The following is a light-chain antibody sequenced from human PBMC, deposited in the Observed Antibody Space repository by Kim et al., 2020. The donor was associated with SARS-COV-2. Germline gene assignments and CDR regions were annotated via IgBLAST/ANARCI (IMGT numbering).Light chain of an antibody. CDR3: QQYGSSPQYS. V-gene: IGKV3-20*01. CDR2: GAS. J-gene: IGKJ2*03. CDR1: QSVSSSY. Sequence: PGKRATHSCRSSQSVSSSYLAWYQQKPGQAPRLLIYGASSRATGIPDRFSGRGSGTVFTLTISRLEPEDFAVYYCQQYGSSPQYSFGQGTKLEI.